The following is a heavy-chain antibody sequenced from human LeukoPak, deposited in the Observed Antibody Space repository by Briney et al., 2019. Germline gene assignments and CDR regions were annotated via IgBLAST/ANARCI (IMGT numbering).Heavy chain of an antibody. CDR1: GGSISSGGYY. V-gene: IGHV4-30-2*01. J-gene: IGHJ3*02. CDR2: IYHSGST. D-gene: IGHD2-15*01. Sequence: SETLSLTCTVSGGSISSGGYYWSWIRQPPGKGLEWIGYIYHSGSTYYNPSLKSRVTISVDRSKNQFSLKLSSVTAADTAVYYCARDLGGPDAFDIWGQGTMFTVSS. CDR3: ARDLGGPDAFDI.